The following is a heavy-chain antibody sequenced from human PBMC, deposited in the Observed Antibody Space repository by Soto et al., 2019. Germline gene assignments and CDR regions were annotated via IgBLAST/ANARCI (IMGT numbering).Heavy chain of an antibody. V-gene: IGHV1-58*02. D-gene: IGHD3-22*01. Sequence: QMQLVQSGPEVKKPGTSVKVSCKASGFTFTSSAMQWVRQARGQRLEWIGWIVVGSGNTNYAQKFQERVTITRDMSTSTAYMELSSLRSEDTAVYYCAAAQYDSSGYYRTLQTYYYYYGMDVWGQGTTVTVSS. CDR2: IVVGSGNT. J-gene: IGHJ6*02. CDR1: GFTFTSSA. CDR3: AAAQYDSSGYYRTLQTYYYYYGMDV.